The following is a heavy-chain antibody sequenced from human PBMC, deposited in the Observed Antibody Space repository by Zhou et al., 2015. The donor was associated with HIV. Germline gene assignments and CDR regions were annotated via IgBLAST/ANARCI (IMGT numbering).Heavy chain of an antibody. Sequence: QVQLVQSGAEVKKPGSSVKVSCKASGGTFSSYTISWVRQAPGQGLEWMGRIIPILGIANYAQKFQGRVTITADKSTSTAYMELSSLRSEDTAVYYCARGVAAAGNPSKSYYYYGMDVWGQGTTVTVSS. J-gene: IGHJ6*02. V-gene: IGHV1-69*02. D-gene: IGHD6-13*01. CDR2: IIPILGIA. CDR3: ARGVAAAGNPSKSYYYYGMDV. CDR1: GGTFSSYT.